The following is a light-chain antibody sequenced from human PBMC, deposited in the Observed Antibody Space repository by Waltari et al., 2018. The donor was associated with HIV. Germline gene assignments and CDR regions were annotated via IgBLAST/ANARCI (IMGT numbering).Light chain of an antibody. CDR1: SPNIGRNP. Sequence: QSVLTPPPSASGTPGQRVTISCSGSSPNIGRNPVTWYQQLPGTAPNLLIYSNNQRPSGVPDRFSGSKSGTSASLAISGLQSEDEADYYCAAWDDSLNAPVFGGGTKLTVL. CDR2: SNN. V-gene: IGLV1-44*01. CDR3: AAWDDSLNAPV. J-gene: IGLJ3*02.